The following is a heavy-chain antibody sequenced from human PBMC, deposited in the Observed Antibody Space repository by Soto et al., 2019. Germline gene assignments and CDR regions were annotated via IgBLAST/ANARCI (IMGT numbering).Heavy chain of an antibody. V-gene: IGHV3-23*01. CDR2: ISGSGGST. D-gene: IGHD2-21*01. CDR3: AKDRGVVAGPYYYYYYGMDV. CDR1: GFTFSSYA. Sequence: GGSLRLSCAASGFTFSSYAMSWVRQAPGKGLEWVSAISGSGGSTYYADSVKGRFTISRDNSKNTLYLQMNSLRAEDTAVYYCAKDRGVVAGPYYYYYYGMDVWGQGTTVTVSS. J-gene: IGHJ6*02.